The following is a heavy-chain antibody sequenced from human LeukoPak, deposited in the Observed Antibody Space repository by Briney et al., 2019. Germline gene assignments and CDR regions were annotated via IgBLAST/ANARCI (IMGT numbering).Heavy chain of an antibody. CDR1: GGSNSSGGYY. CDR2: IYYSGST. Sequence: SETLSLTCTVSGGSNSSGGYYCSWIRQHPGKGLEWIGYIYYSGSTYYNPSLKSRVTISVDTSKNQFSLKLSSVTAADTAVYYCARGTMVRGSQYRYYFDYWGQGTLVTVSS. D-gene: IGHD3-10*01. J-gene: IGHJ4*02. CDR3: ARGTMVRGSQYRYYFDY. V-gene: IGHV4-31*03.